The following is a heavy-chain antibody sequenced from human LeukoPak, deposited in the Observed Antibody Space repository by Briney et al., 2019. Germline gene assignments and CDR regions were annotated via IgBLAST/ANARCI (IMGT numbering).Heavy chain of an antibody. CDR2: ISGSGGST. CDR1: GFTFSSYA. J-gene: IGHJ3*02. Sequence: GGSLRLSCAASGFTFSSYAMSWVRQAPGKGLEWVSAISGSGGSTYYADSVKGRFTISRDNSKNTLYLQMNSLRAEDTAVYYCAREELIIAAAGTSGAFDIWGQGTMVTVSS. D-gene: IGHD6-13*01. CDR3: AREELIIAAAGTSGAFDI. V-gene: IGHV3-23*01.